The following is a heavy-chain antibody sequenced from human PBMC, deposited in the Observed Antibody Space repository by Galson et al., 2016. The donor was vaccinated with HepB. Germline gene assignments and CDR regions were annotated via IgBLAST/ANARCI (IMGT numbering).Heavy chain of an antibody. V-gene: IGHV3-30*18. CDR2: ISYDGNEA. J-gene: IGHJ6*02. CDR1: GSTFSDYG. Sequence: SLRLSCAASGSTFSDYGMHWVRQAPGKGLEWVAIISYDGNEAYYADSVKGRFTIFRDNSKNTLYLQMNSLRPEDTAVYSCAKDLGYSYGSRYNYFGIDVWGQGTTVTVSS. CDR3: AKDLGYSYGSRYNYFGIDV. D-gene: IGHD5-18*01.